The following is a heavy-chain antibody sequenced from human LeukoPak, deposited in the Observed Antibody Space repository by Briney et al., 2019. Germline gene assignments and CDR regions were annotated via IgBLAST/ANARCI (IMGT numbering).Heavy chain of an antibody. Sequence: GGSLRLSCAASGFTFSSYAMSWVRQAPGKGLEWVSVIYSGGSTYYADSVKGRFTISRDNSKNTLYLQMNSLRAEDTAVYYCARGPRWYWGQGTLVTVSS. CDR1: GFTFSSYA. D-gene: IGHD2-15*01. V-gene: IGHV3-53*01. CDR2: IYSGGST. J-gene: IGHJ4*02. CDR3: ARGPRWY.